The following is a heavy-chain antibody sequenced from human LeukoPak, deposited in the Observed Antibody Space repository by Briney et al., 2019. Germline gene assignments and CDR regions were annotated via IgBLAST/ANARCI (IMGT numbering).Heavy chain of an antibody. CDR2: INHSGST. CDR3: ARHSATYYDFDY. CDR1: GGSFSGYY. J-gene: IGHJ4*02. V-gene: IGHV4-34*01. D-gene: IGHD1-26*01. Sequence: SETLSLTCAVYGGSFSGYYWSWIRQPPGKGLEWIGEINHSGSTNYNPSLKSRVTISVDTSKNQFSLKLSSVTAADTAVYYCARHSATYYDFDYWGQGTLVTVSS.